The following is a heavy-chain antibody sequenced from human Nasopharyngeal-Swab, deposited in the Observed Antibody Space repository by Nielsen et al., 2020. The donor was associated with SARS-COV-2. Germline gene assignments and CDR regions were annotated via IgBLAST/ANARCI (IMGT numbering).Heavy chain of an antibody. CDR1: GGSISSSSYY. D-gene: IGHD3-10*01. CDR3: ARVVSTMVRGVIRVAKYYFDY. CDR2: IYDSGNT. Sequence: SETLSLTCTVSGGSISSSSYYWGWIRQPPGKGREWIGSIYDSGNTYYNPSLKSRVTISVVTSKNQFCLKLSSVTAADTAVYYCARVVSTMVRGVIRVAKYYFDYWGQGTLVTVSS. J-gene: IGHJ4*02. V-gene: IGHV4-39*07.